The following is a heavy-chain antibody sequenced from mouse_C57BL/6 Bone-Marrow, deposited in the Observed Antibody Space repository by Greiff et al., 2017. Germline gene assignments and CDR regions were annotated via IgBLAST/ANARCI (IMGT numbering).Heavy chain of an antibody. CDR1: GFTFSSYA. D-gene: IGHD1-1*01. CDR2: ISDGGSYT. J-gene: IGHJ2*01. CDR3: AIYGSSSFDY. Sequence: EVKVVESGGGLVKPGGSLKLSCAASGFTFSSYAMSWVRQTPEKRLEWVATISDGGSYTYYPDNVKGRFTISRDNAKNNLYLQMSHLKSEDTAMCYCAIYGSSSFDYWGQGTTLTVSS. V-gene: IGHV5-4*03.